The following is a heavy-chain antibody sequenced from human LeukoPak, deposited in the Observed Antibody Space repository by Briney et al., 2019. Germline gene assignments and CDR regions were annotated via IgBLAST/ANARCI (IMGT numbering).Heavy chain of an antibody. CDR2: IYYSGST. Sequence: SETLSLTCSVSGGSISGYYWSWIRQPPGKGLEWIGYIYYSGSTNYNPSLKSRATISVDTSKNQFSLKLSSVTAADTAVYYCASLTVTTPYYFDYWGQGTLVTVSS. D-gene: IGHD4-17*01. J-gene: IGHJ4*02. CDR1: GGSISGYY. V-gene: IGHV4-59*08. CDR3: ASLTVTTPYYFDY.